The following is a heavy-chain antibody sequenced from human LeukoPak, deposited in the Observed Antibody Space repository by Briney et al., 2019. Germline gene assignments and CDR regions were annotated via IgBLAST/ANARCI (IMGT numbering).Heavy chain of an antibody. V-gene: IGHV1-2*02. D-gene: IGHD6-13*01. Sequence: ASVKVTCKASGYTFTGYYMPWLRQAPGQGLEWMGWINPNSGGTSSAQKYQDRVTMTSATSISTAYMDLRRMRSEDTAVYYCAREGSIGAVVLDYWGQGTLVTVSS. CDR3: AREGSIGAVVLDY. CDR2: INPNSGGT. J-gene: IGHJ4*02. CDR1: GYTFTGYY.